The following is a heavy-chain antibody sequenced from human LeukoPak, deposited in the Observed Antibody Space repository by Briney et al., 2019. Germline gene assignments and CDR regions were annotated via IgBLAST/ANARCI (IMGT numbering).Heavy chain of an antibody. CDR3: AREGSTNILDY. CDR2: IYSSGST. V-gene: IGHV4-59*01. J-gene: IGHJ4*02. CDR1: GGSIRNYY. Sequence: SETLSLTRAVSGGSIRNYYWSCIRQPPGKGLEWIGYIYSSGSTNYNPSLKSRVTISVDTSKNQFSLKLSSVTAADTAVYYCAREGSTNILDYWGQGTLVTVSS. D-gene: IGHD2/OR15-2a*01.